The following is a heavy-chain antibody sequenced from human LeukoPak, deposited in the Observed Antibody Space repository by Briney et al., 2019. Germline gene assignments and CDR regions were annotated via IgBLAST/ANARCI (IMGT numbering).Heavy chain of an antibody. CDR1: GGTFSSYA. CDR3: ARGETYYYDSSGSYAFDI. J-gene: IGHJ3*02. CDR2: IIPILGIA. Sequence: SVKVSCKASGGTFSSYAIIWVRQAPGQGLEWMGRIIPILGIANYAQKFQGRATVTADKSTSTAYMELSSLRSEDTAVYYCARGETYYYDSSGSYAFDIWGQGTMVTVSS. V-gene: IGHV1-69*04. D-gene: IGHD3-22*01.